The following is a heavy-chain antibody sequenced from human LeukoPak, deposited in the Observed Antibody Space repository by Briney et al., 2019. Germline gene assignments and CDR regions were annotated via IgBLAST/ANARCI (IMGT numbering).Heavy chain of an antibody. Sequence: GGSARLSCAASGFTFSSYAMSWVRQAPGKGLEWVSCIGDSGGSTQHADSVKGRFTISRDNSRNTLYLQMNSLRAEDTAEYYCAKSPSINCYNYFDYWGQGTLVTVSS. V-gene: IGHV3-23*01. CDR3: AKSPSINCYNYFDY. CDR2: IGDSGGST. J-gene: IGHJ4*02. D-gene: IGHD2-2*02. CDR1: GFTFSSYA.